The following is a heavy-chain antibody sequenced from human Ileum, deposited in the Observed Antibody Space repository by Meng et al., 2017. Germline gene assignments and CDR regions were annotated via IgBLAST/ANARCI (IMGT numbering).Heavy chain of an antibody. CDR2: LSHGGTT. J-gene: IGHJ4*02. D-gene: IGHD1-14*01. CDR1: GFSITSSGYY. V-gene: IGHV4-39*07. CDR3: ARDIGGTPADY. Sequence: QLQLQGSGPGLLRPSATLSLTCAVSGFSITSSGYYWGWIRQPPGKGLEWIGSLSHGGTTFYNPSLNSRVTISRDTSKNQFSLKVTSVTAADTAVYYCARDIGGTPADYWGQGTLVTVSS.